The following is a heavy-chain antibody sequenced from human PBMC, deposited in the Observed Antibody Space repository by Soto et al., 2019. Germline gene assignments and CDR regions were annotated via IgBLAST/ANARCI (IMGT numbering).Heavy chain of an antibody. CDR1: GFTFSSYG. CDR2: IWYDGNNK. CDR3: VGRGNQNWGDY. D-gene: IGHD7-27*01. Sequence: QVQLVESGGGVVQPGRSLRLSCAASGFTFSSYGMHWVRQAPGKGLEWVSSIWYDGNNKYYADSVKGRFTISRDNSRNNLFLQMNSLRAEDTALYYCVGRGNQNWGDYWGQGTQVTVSS. J-gene: IGHJ4*02. V-gene: IGHV3-33*01.